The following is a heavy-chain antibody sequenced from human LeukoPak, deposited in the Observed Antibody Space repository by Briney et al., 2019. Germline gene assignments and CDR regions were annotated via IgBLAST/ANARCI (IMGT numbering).Heavy chain of an antibody. CDR2: ISGSGGST. Sequence: PGGSLRLSCAASGFTFSSYAMSWVRQAPGKVLEWVSAISGSGGSTYYADSVKRRSTISRDNSKNTLYLQMNSLRAEDTAVYYCAKSRTTVTYYYYYMDVWGKGTTVTVSS. V-gene: IGHV3-23*01. D-gene: IGHD4-11*01. CDR3: AKSRTTVTYYYYYMDV. CDR1: GFTFSSYA. J-gene: IGHJ6*03.